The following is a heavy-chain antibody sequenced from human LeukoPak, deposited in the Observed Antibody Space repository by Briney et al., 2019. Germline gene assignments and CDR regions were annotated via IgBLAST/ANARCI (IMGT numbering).Heavy chain of an antibody. CDR2: IYGSGII. V-gene: IGHV4-4*07. J-gene: IGHJ3*02. D-gene: IGHD3-22*01. CDR3: AREDYDSSGHGSFVGAFDI. Sequence: PSETLSLTCSVSGASMMSYWSWIRQPAGKGLEWIGRIYGSGIITYNPSLQSRVTMSVDTSKNQFSLKLSSVTAADTAVYYCAREDYDSSGHGSFVGAFDIWGQGTMVTVSS. CDR1: GASMMSY.